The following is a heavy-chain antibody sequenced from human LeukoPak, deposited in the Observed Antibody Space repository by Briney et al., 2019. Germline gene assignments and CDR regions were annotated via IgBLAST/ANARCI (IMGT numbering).Heavy chain of an antibody. CDR2: ISAYNGNT. V-gene: IGHV1-18*01. J-gene: IGHJ4*02. CDR3: ARINMYYYDSSGSLPDY. D-gene: IGHD3-22*01. Sequence: ASVKVSCKASGYTFTSYGISWVRQAPGQGLEWMGWISAYNGNTNYAQKLQGRVTMTTDTSTSTAYMELRSLRSDDTAVYYCARINMYYYDSSGSLPDYWGQGTLVTVSS. CDR1: GYTFTSYG.